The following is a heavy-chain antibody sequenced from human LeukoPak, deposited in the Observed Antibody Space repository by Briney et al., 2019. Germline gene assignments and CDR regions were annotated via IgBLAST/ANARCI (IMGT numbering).Heavy chain of an antibody. D-gene: IGHD2-15*01. V-gene: IGHV3-30-3*01. CDR3: ARALVVVAATLGMDV. J-gene: IGHJ6*02. CDR2: ISYDGSNK. Sequence: GGSLRLSCAASGFTISSYAMHWVRQAPGKGLEWVAVISYDGSNKYYADSVKGRFTISRDNSKNTLYLQMNSLRAEDTAVYYCARALVVVAATLGMDVWGQGTTVTVSS. CDR1: GFTISSYA.